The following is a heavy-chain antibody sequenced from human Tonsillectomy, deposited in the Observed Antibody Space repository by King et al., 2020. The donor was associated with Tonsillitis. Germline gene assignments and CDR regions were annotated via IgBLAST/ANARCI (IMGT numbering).Heavy chain of an antibody. CDR2: IRYDGGTNK. CDR3: AKDQAVGFYGLAV. Sequence: VQLVESGGGVVQPGGSLRLSCAASGFTFSSYGMHWVRQAPGKGLEWVAFIRYDGGTNKYYADSVKGRFTISRDNSKNTLYLQMNTLRPEDTAVYYCAKDQAVGFYGLAVWGQGTTVTVSS. V-gene: IGHV3-30*02. CDR1: GFTFSSYG. D-gene: IGHD4-23*01. J-gene: IGHJ6*02.